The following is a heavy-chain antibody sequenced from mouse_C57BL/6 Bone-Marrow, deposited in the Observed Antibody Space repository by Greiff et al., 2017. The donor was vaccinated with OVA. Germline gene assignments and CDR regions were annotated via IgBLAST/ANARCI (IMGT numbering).Heavy chain of an antibody. Sequence: QVQLKESGPGLVAPSQSLFITCTVSGFSLTSYDISWVRQPPGKGLEWLGVIRNGGGTNYNSDLKSRLSISKDNSKSQVCIKRNSLQTEDTARYYCARNWEQLRLDDWGKGTTLTVAS. D-gene: IGHD3-2*02. CDR2: IRNGGGT. V-gene: IGHV2-9-1*01. CDR3: ARNWEQLRLDD. J-gene: IGHJ2*01. CDR1: GFSLTSYD.